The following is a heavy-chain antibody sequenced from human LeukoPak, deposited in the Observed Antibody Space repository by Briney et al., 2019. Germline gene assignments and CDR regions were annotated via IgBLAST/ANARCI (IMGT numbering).Heavy chain of an antibody. CDR3: GKDPYGEAGHYYYGMDV. V-gene: IGHV3-30*18. CDR1: GFTFSSYW. D-gene: IGHD3-10*01. J-gene: IGHJ6*02. Sequence: GGSLRLSCAASGFTFSSYWMHWVRQAPGKGLEWVAVISYDGSNKYYADSVKGRFTISRDNSKNTLYLQMNSLRAEDTAVYYCGKDPYGEAGHYYYGMDVWGQGTTVTVSS. CDR2: ISYDGSNK.